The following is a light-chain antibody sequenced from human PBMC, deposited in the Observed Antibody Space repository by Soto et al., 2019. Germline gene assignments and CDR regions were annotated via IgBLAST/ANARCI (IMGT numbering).Light chain of an antibody. Sequence: EIVLTQSPGTLSSSPGERATLSCRASQSVSSNFLAWYQQKPGQAPRLLIYGASSRATGIPDRFNGSGSGTDFTLTISRLEPEDFAVYYCHQCANSPPWTFGQGTKVEIK. J-gene: IGKJ1*01. CDR2: GAS. V-gene: IGKV3-20*01. CDR1: QSVSSNF. CDR3: HQCANSPPWT.